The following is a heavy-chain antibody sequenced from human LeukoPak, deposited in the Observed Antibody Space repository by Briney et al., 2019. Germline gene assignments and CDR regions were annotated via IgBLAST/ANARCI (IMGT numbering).Heavy chain of an antibody. CDR2: IIPIFGTA. CDR3: ARGYYDILTGYYNDWYFDL. CDR1: GGTFSSYA. Sequence: SVKVSCKASGGTFSSYAISWVRQAPGQGLEWMGGIIPIFGTANYAQKFQGRVTITADESTSTAYMELSSLRSEDTAVYYCARGYYDILTGYYNDWYFDLWGRGTLVTVSS. D-gene: IGHD3-9*01. V-gene: IGHV1-69*13. J-gene: IGHJ2*01.